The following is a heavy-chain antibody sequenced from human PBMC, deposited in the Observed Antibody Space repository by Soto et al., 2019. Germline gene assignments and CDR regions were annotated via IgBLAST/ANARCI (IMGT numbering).Heavy chain of an antibody. Sequence: QVQLQESGPGLVKPSQTLSLTCTVSGGSISSGDYYWSWIRQPPGKGLEWIGYIYYSGSTYYNPSLKSRVTISVDTSKHQFSLKLSSVTAADTAVYYCARDQISEGRADYFDYWGQGTLVTVSS. CDR1: GGSISSGDYY. CDR2: IYYSGST. J-gene: IGHJ4*02. V-gene: IGHV4-30-4*01. CDR3: ARDQISEGRADYFDY. D-gene: IGHD3-10*01.